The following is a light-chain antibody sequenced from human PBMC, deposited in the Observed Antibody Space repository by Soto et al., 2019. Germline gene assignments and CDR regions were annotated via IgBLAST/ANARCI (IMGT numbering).Light chain of an antibody. CDR1: SSDVGGYNY. V-gene: IGLV2-14*01. CDR3: SSYTSSNTLV. J-gene: IGLJ3*02. CDR2: EVS. Sequence: QSALTQPASVSGSPGQSITISCTGTSSDVGGYNYVSWCQQHPGKAPKLVIYEVSNRPSGVSNRFSGSKSGNTASLTISGLQAEDEADYYCSSYTSSNTLVFGGGTKLTVL.